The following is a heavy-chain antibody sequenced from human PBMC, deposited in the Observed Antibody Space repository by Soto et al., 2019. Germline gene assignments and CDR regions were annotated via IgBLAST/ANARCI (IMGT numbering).Heavy chain of an antibody. D-gene: IGHD3-22*01. CDR3: ARHLGYDSSGYYRNWFDP. V-gene: IGHV4-34*01. CDR1: GGSFSGYY. J-gene: IGHJ5*02. CDR2: IYHSGST. Sequence: SETLSLTCAVYGGSFSGYYWTWIRQPPGKGLEWIGEIYHSGSTNYNPSLKSRVTISVDKSKNQFSLKLSSVTAADTAVYYCARHLGYDSSGYYRNWFDPWGQGTLVTV.